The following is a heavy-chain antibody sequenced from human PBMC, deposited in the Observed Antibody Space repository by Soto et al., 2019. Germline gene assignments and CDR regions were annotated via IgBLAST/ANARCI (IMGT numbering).Heavy chain of an antibody. Sequence: QVQLVQSGAEVKKPGASVKVSCKASGYTFTSYGISWVRQAPGQGLEWMGWFSAYNGNTNYAQKLQGRVTMTTDTSTSTAYMELRSLRSDDTAVYYCARSGHDDYSSSTLTLDYWGQGTLVTVSS. CDR2: FSAYNGNT. J-gene: IGHJ4*02. CDR1: GYTFTSYG. CDR3: ARSGHDDYSSSTLTLDY. V-gene: IGHV1-18*01. D-gene: IGHD6-6*01.